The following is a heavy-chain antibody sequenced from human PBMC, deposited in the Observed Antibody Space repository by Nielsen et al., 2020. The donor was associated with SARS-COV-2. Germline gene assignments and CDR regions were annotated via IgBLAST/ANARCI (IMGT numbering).Heavy chain of an antibody. J-gene: IGHJ6*02. CDR2: IRSKANSYAT. D-gene: IGHD5-18*01. CDR3: TRTWIQHYYYYGMDV. CDR1: GFTFSGSA. V-gene: IGHV3-73*01. Sequence: GESLKISCAASGFTFSGSAMHWVRQASGKGLEWVGRIRSKANSYATAYAASVKGRFTISRDDSKNTAYLQMNSLKTEETAVYYCTRTWIQHYYYYGMDVWGQGTTVTVSS.